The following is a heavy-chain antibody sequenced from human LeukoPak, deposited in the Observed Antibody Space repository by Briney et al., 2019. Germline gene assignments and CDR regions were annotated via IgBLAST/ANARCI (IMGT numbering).Heavy chain of an antibody. J-gene: IGHJ4*02. CDR1: GFTFSSYG. D-gene: IGHD6-19*01. CDR3: ADSSGWYD. Sequence: PGRSLRLSCAASGFTFSSYGMHWVRQAPGKGLEWVSAISGSGGSTYYADSVKGRFTISRDNSKNTLYLQMNSLRAEDTAVYYCADSSGWYDWGQGTLVTVSS. CDR2: ISGSGGST. V-gene: IGHV3-23*01.